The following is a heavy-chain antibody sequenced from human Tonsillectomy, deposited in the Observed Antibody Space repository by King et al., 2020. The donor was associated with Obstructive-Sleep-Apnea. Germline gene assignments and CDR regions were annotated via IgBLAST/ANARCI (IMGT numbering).Heavy chain of an antibody. CDR2: IKQDGSEK. CDR3: ARCGRRLAYCGGDCYSWYFDL. Sequence: VQLVESGGGLVQPGGSLRLSCAASGFTFSSYWMSWVRQAPGKGLEWVANIKQDGSEKYYVDSVKGRFTISRDNAKNSLYLQMNSLSAEDTAVYYCARCGRRLAYCGGDCYSWYFDLWGRGTLVTVSS. V-gene: IGHV3-7*01. CDR1: GFTFSSYW. J-gene: IGHJ2*01. D-gene: IGHD2-21*02.